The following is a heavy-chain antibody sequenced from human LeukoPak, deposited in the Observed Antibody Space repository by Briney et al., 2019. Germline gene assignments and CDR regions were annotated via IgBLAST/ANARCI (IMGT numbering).Heavy chain of an antibody. CDR3: ASTYVVVTAVHDAFHI. J-gene: IGHJ3*02. CDR1: GFTFSSYS. D-gene: IGHD2-21*02. CDR2: ISSSSSYI. Sequence: GGSLRLSCAASGFTFSSYSMNWVRQAPGKGLEWVSSISSSSSYIYYADSVKGRFTISRDNAKNSLYLQMNSLRAEDTAVYYCASTYVVVTAVHDAFHIWGQGTMVTVSS. V-gene: IGHV3-21*01.